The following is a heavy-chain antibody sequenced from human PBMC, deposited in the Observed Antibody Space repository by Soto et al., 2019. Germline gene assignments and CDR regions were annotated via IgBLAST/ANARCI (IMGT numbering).Heavy chain of an antibody. CDR1: GFTFSDYY. V-gene: IGHV3-11*05. J-gene: IGHJ3*02. D-gene: IGHD6-13*01. CDR3: ASGQQIRMADI. Sequence: QVQLVESGGGLVKPGGSLRLSCAASGFTFSDYYASWIRQAPGKGLEWVSYISGNSLDTNYADTVKGRFTISRDNADNSLHLQMNSLRVEDTAMYYCASGQQIRMADIWGQGTMVTVSS. CDR2: ISGNSLDT.